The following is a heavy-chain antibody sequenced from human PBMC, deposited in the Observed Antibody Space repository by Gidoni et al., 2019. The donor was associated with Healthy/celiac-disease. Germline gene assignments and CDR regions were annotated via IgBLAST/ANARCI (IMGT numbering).Heavy chain of an antibody. V-gene: IGHV3-30*18. CDR2: ISFDGSNK. D-gene: IGHD3-22*01. Sequence: QVQLVESGGGVVQPGRSLRLSCAASGFTFSSYGMHWVRQAPGKGLEWVAVISFDGSNKYYADSVKGRFTISRDNSKNTLYLQMNSLRAEDTAVYYCAKDQEAYYYDSNHDYWGQGTLVTVSS. CDR1: GFTFSSYG. CDR3: AKDQEAYYYDSNHDY. J-gene: IGHJ4*02.